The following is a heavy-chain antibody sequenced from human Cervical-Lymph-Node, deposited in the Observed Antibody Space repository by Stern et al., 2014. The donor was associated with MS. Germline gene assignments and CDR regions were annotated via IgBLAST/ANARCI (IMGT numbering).Heavy chain of an antibody. V-gene: IGHV3-33*01. J-gene: IGHJ6*02. D-gene: IGHD1-26*01. CDR2: LWYDGSNK. CDR3: ARDCKLRYYYYGMDV. CDR1: GFTFSSYG. Sequence: QVQLVEPGGGVVQPGRSLRLSCAASGFTFSSYGMHWVRQAPGKGLEWVAVLWYDGSNKYYADSVKGRFTISRDNSKNTLYLQMNSLRAEDTAVYYCARDCKLRYYYYGMDVWGQGTTVTVSS.